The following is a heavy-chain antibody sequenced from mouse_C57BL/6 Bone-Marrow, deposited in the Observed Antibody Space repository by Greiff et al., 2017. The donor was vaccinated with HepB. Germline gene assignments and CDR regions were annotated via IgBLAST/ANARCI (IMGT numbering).Heavy chain of an antibody. D-gene: IGHD3-2*02. CDR1: GFTFSDYG. Sequence: DVQLVESGGGLVKPGGSLKLSCAASGFTFSDYGMHWVRQAPEKGLEWVAYISSGSSTIYYADTVKGRFTISRDNAKNTLFLQMTSLRSEDTAMYYCARGELRLRGYYAMDYWGQGTSVTVSS. V-gene: IGHV5-17*01. CDR2: ISSGSSTI. J-gene: IGHJ4*01. CDR3: ARGELRLRGYYAMDY.